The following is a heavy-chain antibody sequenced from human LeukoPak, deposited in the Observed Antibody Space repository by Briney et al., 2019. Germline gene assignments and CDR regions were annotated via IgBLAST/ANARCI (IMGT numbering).Heavy chain of an antibody. D-gene: IGHD3-10*01. Sequence: SETLSLTCAVYGGSFSGYYWSWICQPPGKGLDWIGEINHSGSTNYNPSLKSRVTISVDTSKNQFSLKLSSVTAADTAVYYCARRTLHYGSGRSLDYWGQGTLVTVSS. CDR1: GGSFSGYY. V-gene: IGHV4-34*01. CDR2: INHSGST. CDR3: ARRTLHYGSGRSLDY. J-gene: IGHJ4*02.